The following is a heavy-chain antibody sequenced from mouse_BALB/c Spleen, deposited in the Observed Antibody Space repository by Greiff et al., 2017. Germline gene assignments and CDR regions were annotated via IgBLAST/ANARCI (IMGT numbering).Heavy chain of an antibody. CDR2: ILPGSGST. D-gene: IGHD1-1*02. Sequence: QVQLQQSGAELMKPGASVKISCKATGYTFSSYWIEWVKQRPGHGLEWIGEILPGSGSTNYNEKFKGKATFTADTSSNTAYMQLSSLTSEDSAVYYCARYRGWDYAMDYWGQGTSVTVSS. V-gene: IGHV1-9*01. CDR3: ARYRGWDYAMDY. CDR1: GYTFSSYW. J-gene: IGHJ4*01.